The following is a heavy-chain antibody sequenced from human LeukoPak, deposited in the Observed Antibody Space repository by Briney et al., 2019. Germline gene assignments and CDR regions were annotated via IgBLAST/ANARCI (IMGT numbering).Heavy chain of an antibody. CDR3: AYWAGTAAGFNGPFDY. CDR1: GFTFSSYS. D-gene: IGHD6-13*01. V-gene: IGHV3-48*01. CDR2: ISSSSSST. Sequence: GGSLRLSCAASGFTFSSYSMNWVRQAPGKGLEWVSDISSSSSSTYYADSVKGRFTISRDNAKNSLYLQMNSLRAEDTALYYCAYWAGTAAGFNGPFDYWGQGTLDTVSS. J-gene: IGHJ4*02.